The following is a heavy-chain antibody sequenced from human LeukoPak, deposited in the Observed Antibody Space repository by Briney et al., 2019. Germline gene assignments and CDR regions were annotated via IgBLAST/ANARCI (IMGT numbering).Heavy chain of an antibody. CDR1: GYTFTSYD. CDR3: ARGPSIAAPPGGYYYYMGV. Sequence: ASVKVSCKASGYTFTSYDINWVRQATGQGLEWMGWMNPNSGNTGYAQKFQGRVTITRNTSISTAYMELSSLRSEDTAVYYCARGPSIAAPPGGYYYYMGVWGKGTTVTVSS. D-gene: IGHD6-6*01. V-gene: IGHV1-8*03. CDR2: MNPNSGNT. J-gene: IGHJ6*03.